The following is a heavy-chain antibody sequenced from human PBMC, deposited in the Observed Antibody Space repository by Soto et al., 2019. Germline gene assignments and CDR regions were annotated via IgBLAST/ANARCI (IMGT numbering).Heavy chain of an antibody. CDR3: ARQLRNDFWSGDFSTPDYCDC. D-gene: IGHD3-3*01. V-gene: IGHV4-39*01. CDR2: ISYTGST. CDR1: GGSTNSSRYF. J-gene: IGHJ4*02. Sequence: LSLTCTVSGGSTNSSRYFWGWVRQPPEKGLEWIGSISYTGSTYYSPSLQSRLTISIDTSKHQFSLTVSSVTAADTAVYYCARQLRNDFWSGDFSTPDYCDCGGKGTLITVSS.